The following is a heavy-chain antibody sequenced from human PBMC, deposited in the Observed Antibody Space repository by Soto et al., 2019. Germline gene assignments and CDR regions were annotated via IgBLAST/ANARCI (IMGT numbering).Heavy chain of an antibody. CDR2: IWYDGSNK. Sequence: LRLSCADSGFTFSSSWMHWVRQAPGKGLEWVAVIWYDGSNKYYADSVKGRFTISRDNSKNTLYLQMNSLRAEDTAVYYCARDSGWHDAFDIWGQGTMVTVSS. J-gene: IGHJ3*02. D-gene: IGHD6-19*01. CDR3: ARDSGWHDAFDI. CDR1: GFTFSSSW. V-gene: IGHV3-33*08.